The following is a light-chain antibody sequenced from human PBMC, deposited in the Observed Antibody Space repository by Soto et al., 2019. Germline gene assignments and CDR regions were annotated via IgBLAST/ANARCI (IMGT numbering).Light chain of an antibody. CDR3: QTWGTGIVI. Sequence: PVLTQSPSASASLGASVKLTCTLSSGHSSDAIAWHQQQPEKGPRFLMNLNNDGSHTKGDGIPDRFSGSSSGAERYLTISSLQSEDEADYYCQTWGTGIVIFGGGTKLTVL. CDR2: LNNDGSH. J-gene: IGLJ2*01. V-gene: IGLV4-69*01. CDR1: SGHSSDA.